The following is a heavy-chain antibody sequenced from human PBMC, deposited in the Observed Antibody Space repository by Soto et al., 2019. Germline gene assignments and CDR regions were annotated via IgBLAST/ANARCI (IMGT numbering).Heavy chain of an antibody. V-gene: IGHV1-69*13. D-gene: IGHD3-10*01. J-gene: IGHJ3*02. Sequence: SVKVSCKASGGTFSSYAISWVRQAPGQGLEWMGGIIPIFGTANYAQKFQGRVTITADESTSTAYMELSSLRSEDTAVYYCAREGLYGSGNSDAFDIWGQGTMVTVSS. CDR2: IIPIFGTA. CDR1: GGTFSSYA. CDR3: AREGLYGSGNSDAFDI.